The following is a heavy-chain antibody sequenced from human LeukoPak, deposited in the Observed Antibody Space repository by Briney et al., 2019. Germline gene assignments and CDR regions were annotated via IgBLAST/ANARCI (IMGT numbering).Heavy chain of an antibody. CDR2: IRQDGDTK. V-gene: IGHV3-7*01. CDR1: GFPFNAYW. Sequence: PGGSLRLSCAASGFPFNAYWMTWVRQAPGKGLEWVANIRQDGDTKYYVDSVKGRFTISRDNAMNSLYLEMNSLRAEDTAVYYCLRENHDSGWSFDYWGQGTLVTVSS. J-gene: IGHJ4*02. CDR3: LRENHDSGWSFDY. D-gene: IGHD3-22*01.